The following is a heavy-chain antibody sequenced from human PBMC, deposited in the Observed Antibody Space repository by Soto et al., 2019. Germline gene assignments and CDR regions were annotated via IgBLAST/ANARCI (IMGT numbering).Heavy chain of an antibody. CDR3: YVRHQRRIFDY. CDR2: INSDGSST. V-gene: IGHV3-74*01. J-gene: IGHJ4*02. Sequence: GGSLRLSCAASGFTFSSYWMHWVRQAPGKGLVWVSRINSDGSSTSYADSVKGRFTISRDNAKNTLYLQMNSLRAEDTAVYFCYVRHQRRIFDYWGQGTLVTVS. CDR1: GFTFSSYW. D-gene: IGHD3-10*02.